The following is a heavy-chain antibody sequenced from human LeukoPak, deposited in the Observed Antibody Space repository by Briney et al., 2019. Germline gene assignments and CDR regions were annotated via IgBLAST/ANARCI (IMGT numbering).Heavy chain of an antibody. CDR3: ARDSDSGSYFGY. Sequence: PGGALRLSCAASGFTFSTYAMHWVRQAPGKGLEWVAIILYDGSNKFYADSMKGRFTISRDNSKNTLYLQMDSLRGEDTAVYYCARDSDSGSYFGYWGQGTLVTVSS. CDR2: ILYDGSNK. D-gene: IGHD1-26*01. CDR1: GFTFSTYA. V-gene: IGHV3-30-3*01. J-gene: IGHJ4*02.